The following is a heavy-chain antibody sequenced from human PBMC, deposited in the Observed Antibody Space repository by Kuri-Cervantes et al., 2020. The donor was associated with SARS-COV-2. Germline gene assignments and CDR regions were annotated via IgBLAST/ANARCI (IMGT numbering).Heavy chain of an antibody. V-gene: IGHV3-11*04. CDR3: ARARYNSAFDI. CDR2: ISSSGSTI. Sequence: GESLKISCAASGFTFSDYYMSWIRQAPGKGLEWVSYISSSGSTIYYADSVKGRFTISRDNSKNTLYLQMGSLRAGDTAVYYCARARYNSAFDIRGQGTMVTVSS. CDR1: GFTFSDYY. J-gene: IGHJ3*02. D-gene: IGHD2/OR15-2a*01.